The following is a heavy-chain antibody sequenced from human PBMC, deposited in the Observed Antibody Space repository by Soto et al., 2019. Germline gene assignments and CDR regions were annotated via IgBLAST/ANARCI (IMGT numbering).Heavy chain of an antibody. CDR2: IIPIFGTA. V-gene: IGHV1-69*13. D-gene: IGHD1-20*01. CDR1: GGTFSSYA. CDR3: ARTNWNYSYGMDV. Sequence: SVKVSCKASGGTFSSYAISWVRQAPGQGLEWMGGIIPIFGTANYAQKFQGRVTITADESTSTAYMELSSLRSEDTAVYYCARTNWNYSYGMDVWGQGTTVTVSS. J-gene: IGHJ6*02.